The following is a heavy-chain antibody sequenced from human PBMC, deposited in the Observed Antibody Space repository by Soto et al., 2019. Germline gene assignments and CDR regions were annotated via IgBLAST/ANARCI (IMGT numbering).Heavy chain of an antibody. CDR3: ARRWGRTFDY. J-gene: IGHJ4*02. Sequence: SETLSLTCSVSGGSISSDFWTWIRQPPGKGLEWIGYMYDSGSTNYNPSLKSRVTIFVHTSENQLSLKLSSVTAADTAVYYCARRWGRTFDYWGQGTLVTV. D-gene: IGHD7-27*01. V-gene: IGHV4-59*08. CDR1: GGSISSDF. CDR2: MYDSGST.